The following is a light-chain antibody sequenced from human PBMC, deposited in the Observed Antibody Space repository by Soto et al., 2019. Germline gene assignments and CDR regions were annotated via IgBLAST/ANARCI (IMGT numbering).Light chain of an antibody. J-gene: IGLJ1*01. Sequence: QSALTQPRSVSGSPGQSVTISCTGTSSPVGGYHYVFWYQQFPGKDPKLMIYAVSQRPSGVPDRFSGSESGNTASLTISGLQAEDEADYYCCSYSGRYTYVFGSGTKLTVL. CDR3: CSYSGRYTYV. CDR1: SSPVGGYHY. V-gene: IGLV2-11*01. CDR2: AVS.